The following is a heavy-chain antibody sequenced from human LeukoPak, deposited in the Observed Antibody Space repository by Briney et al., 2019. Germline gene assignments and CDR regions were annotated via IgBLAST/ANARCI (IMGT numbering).Heavy chain of an antibody. D-gene: IGHD2-15*01. CDR1: RFTFSNYA. J-gene: IGHJ4*02. CDR2: ISGSGGAT. CDR3: AKDCSF. V-gene: IGHV3-23*01. Sequence: PGASLRLSCVGSRFTFSNYAMSWVRQAPGKGLEWVSAISGSGGATYYADSVKGRFTISRDNSRNTLYLQMNSLRAEDTAVYYCAKDCSFWGQGTLVTVSS.